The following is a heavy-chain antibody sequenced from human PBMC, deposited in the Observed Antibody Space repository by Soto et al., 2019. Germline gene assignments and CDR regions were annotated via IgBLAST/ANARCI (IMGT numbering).Heavy chain of an antibody. CDR2: ISYDGKNK. CDR1: GFTFSSYA. Sequence: GGSLRLSCAASGFTFSSYAMHWVRQAPGKGLDWVAIISYDGKNKYYADSVKGRFTISRDNSGNTLFLQMNSLRADDTAVYYCARDWSDAFDIWGQGTMVTVSS. V-gene: IGHV3-30*04. J-gene: IGHJ3*02. CDR3: ARDWSDAFDI.